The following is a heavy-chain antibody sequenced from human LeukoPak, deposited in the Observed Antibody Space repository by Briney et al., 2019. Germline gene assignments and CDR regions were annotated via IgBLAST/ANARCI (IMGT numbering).Heavy chain of an antibody. CDR3: AKDMRHGAYYDILTGYYLAPAYFDY. J-gene: IGHJ4*02. V-gene: IGHV3-9*01. CDR2: ISWNSGSI. D-gene: IGHD3-9*01. CDR1: GFTFDDYA. Sequence: GGSLRLSCAASGFTFDDYAMHWVRQAPGKGLEWVSGISWNSGSIGYADSVKGRFTISRDNAKNSLYLQMNSLRAEDTALYYCAKDMRHGAYYDILTGYYLAPAYFDYWGQGTLVTVSS.